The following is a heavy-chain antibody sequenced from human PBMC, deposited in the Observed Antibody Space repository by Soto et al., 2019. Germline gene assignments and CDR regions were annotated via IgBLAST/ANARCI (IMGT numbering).Heavy chain of an antibody. CDR1: GYTFTGYY. CDR2: INPNSGGT. CDR3: ARGGGTGTTKDYYYYGMDV. D-gene: IGHD1-7*01. V-gene: IGHV1-2*04. J-gene: IGHJ6*02. Sequence: ASVKVSCKASGYTFTGYYMHWVRQAPGQGLEWMGWINPNSGGTNYAQKFQGWVTMTRDTSISTAYMELSRLRSDDMAVYYCARGGGTGTTKDYYYYGMDVWGQGTTVTVSS.